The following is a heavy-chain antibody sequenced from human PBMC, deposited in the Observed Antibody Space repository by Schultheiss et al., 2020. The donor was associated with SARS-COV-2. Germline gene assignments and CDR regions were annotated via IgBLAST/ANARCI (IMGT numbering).Heavy chain of an antibody. J-gene: IGHJ4*02. V-gene: IGHV5-51*01. CDR2: VYPRGSDT. CDR3: ARHANSGWSLVPDY. Sequence: GESLKIPCKASGYSFTSHWIGWVRQMPGKGPEWMGIVYPRGSDTRYSPSLQGQVTISVDKSISTAYLQWNSLKASDTAMYYCARHANSGWSLVPDYWGQGTLVTVSS. CDR1: GYSFTSHW. D-gene: IGHD6-19*01.